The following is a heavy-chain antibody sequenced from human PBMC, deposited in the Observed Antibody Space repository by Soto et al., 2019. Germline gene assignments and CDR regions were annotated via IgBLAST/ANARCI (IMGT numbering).Heavy chain of an antibody. D-gene: IGHD2-15*01. CDR3: AREQISEPYHYSVMDG. CDR1: GYTFTGYY. J-gene: IGHJ6*01. Sequence: ASVKVSCKASGYTFTGYYMHWVRQAPGQGLEWMGWINPNSGGTNYAQKFQGRVTMTRDTSISTAYMELSRLRSDDTAVYYCAREQISEPYHYSVMDGWGQGMTVTGSS. V-gene: IGHV1-2*02. CDR2: INPNSGGT.